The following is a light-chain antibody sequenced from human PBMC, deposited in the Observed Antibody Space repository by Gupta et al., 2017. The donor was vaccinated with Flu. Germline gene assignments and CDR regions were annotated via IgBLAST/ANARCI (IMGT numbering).Light chain of an antibody. CDR1: SSNIGFNY. CDR3: SAWDDSLSTWV. CDR2: RNN. Sequence: QSVLTQPPSASGTPGQRVTISCSGGSSNIGFNYVYWYQQLPGAAPKLLIYRNNQRPSGVPDRFSGSESGTSTSLAISGLRSEDEADYYCSAWDDSLSTWVFGGGTKVTVL. J-gene: IGLJ3*02. V-gene: IGLV1-47*01.